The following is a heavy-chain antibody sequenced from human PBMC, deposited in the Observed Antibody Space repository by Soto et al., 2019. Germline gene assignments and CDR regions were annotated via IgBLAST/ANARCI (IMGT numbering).Heavy chain of an antibody. CDR3: AREYHP. Sequence: QVQLQESGPGLVKPSETLSLTCTVSGGSVSTGSYYWTWIRQPPGKGLEWIGHIYYSGRNNYNPSLKSRVTISLDTSRNQFSLKLSSVTAADTAVYYCAREYHPWGQGTLVTVSS. J-gene: IGHJ5*02. V-gene: IGHV4-61*01. CDR2: IYYSGRN. CDR1: GGSVSTGSYY. D-gene: IGHD2-2*02.